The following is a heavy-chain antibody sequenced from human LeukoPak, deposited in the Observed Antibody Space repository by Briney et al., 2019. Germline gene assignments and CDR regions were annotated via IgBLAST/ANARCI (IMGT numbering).Heavy chain of an antibody. CDR1: GGSFSGYY. D-gene: IGHD3-10*01. CDR3: ARASTFGGEKYYYYYYMDV. CDR2: INHSGST. Sequence: SETLSLTCAVYGGSFSGYYWSWIRQPPGKGLEWIGEINHSGSTNYNPSLKSRVTISVDTSKNQFSLKLSSVTAADTAVYYCARASTFGGEKYYYYYYMDVWGKGTTVTVSS. V-gene: IGHV4-34*01. J-gene: IGHJ6*03.